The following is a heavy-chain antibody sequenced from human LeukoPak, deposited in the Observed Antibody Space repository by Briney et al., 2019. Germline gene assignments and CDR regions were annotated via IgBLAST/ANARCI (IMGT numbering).Heavy chain of an antibody. CDR2: ISASGGTS. CDR3: AKDAHYGDTDY. D-gene: IGHD4-17*01. CDR1: GFTYSSHA. Sequence: GGSLRLSCAASGFTYSSHAMSWVRQTPGKGLQWVSSISASGGTSKYADSVRGRFTISRDNSKNTLYLQLTSLQVEDAAVYYCAKDAHYGDTDYWGQGTLVTASS. V-gene: IGHV3-23*01. J-gene: IGHJ4*02.